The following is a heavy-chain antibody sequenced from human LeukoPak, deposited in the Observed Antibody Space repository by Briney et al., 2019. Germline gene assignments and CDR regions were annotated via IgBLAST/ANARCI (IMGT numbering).Heavy chain of an antibody. J-gene: IGHJ4*02. CDR1: GGSFSGYY. CDR3: ARVRIYMVRGVQQHYFDY. CDR2: INHSGST. Sequence: SETLSLTCAVYGGSFSGYYWSWIRQPPGKGLEWIGEINHSGSTNYNPSLKSRVTISVDTSKNQFSLKLSSVTAADTAVYYCARVRIYMVRGVQQHYFDYWGQGTLVTVSS. D-gene: IGHD3-10*01. V-gene: IGHV4-34*01.